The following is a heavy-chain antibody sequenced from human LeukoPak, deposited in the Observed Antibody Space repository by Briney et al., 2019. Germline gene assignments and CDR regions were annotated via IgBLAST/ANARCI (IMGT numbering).Heavy chain of an antibody. CDR3: ARDSSGWYGGDAFDI. D-gene: IGHD6-19*01. J-gene: IGHJ3*02. Sequence: PGRSLRLSCAASGFTFSSYAMNWVRQAPGKGLEWVAVIWYDGSNKYYADSVKGRFTISRDNSKNTLYLQMNSLRAEDTAVYYCARDSSGWYGGDAFDIWGQGTMVTVSS. V-gene: IGHV3-33*08. CDR1: GFTFSSYA. CDR2: IWYDGSNK.